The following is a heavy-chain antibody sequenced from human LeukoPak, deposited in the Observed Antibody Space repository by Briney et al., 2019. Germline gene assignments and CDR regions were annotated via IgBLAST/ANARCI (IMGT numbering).Heavy chain of an antibody. CDR3: ARAPRRRVYYYYYYMDV. D-gene: IGHD1-14*01. V-gene: IGHV3-21*01. J-gene: IGHJ6*03. CDR2: ISGSGGST. CDR1: EFSFSRYA. Sequence: GGSLRLSYAASEFSFSRYAMYWVRQAPGKGLEWVSTISGSGGSTYYADSVKGRFTISRDNAKNSLYLQMNSLRAEDTAVYYCARAPRRRVYYYYYYMDVWGKGTTVTVSS.